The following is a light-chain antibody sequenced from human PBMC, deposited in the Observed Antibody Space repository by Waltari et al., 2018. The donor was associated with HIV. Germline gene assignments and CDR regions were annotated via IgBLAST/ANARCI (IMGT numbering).Light chain of an antibody. CDR2: GAS. CDR1: QTVGLN. CDR3: QQYDVWPLT. V-gene: IGKV3-15*01. Sequence: DILLTQSPSTLSVSPGVRGTLSCRASQTVGLNLAWYQQRPGQPPKLLVYGASIRASSVSSRFSGSGSGTEFTLTITSVRSEDFAMYFCQQYDVWPLTFGGGTNVDLK. J-gene: IGKJ4*01.